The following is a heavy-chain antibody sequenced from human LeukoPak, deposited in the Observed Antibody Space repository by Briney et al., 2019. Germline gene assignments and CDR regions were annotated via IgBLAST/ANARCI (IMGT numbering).Heavy chain of an antibody. CDR3: ARGAPTGIAAYMDV. D-gene: IGHD6-13*01. CDR1: GFTFSGSG. V-gene: IGHV3-30*02. J-gene: IGHJ6*03. Sequence: GGSLRLSCAASGFTFSGSGMHWVRQAPGKGLEWVAFIRYHGSDKFYADSVKGRFTISRDNSKNTLYLQMNSLRPEDTSVYYCARGAPTGIAAYMDVWGKGTTVTVSS. CDR2: IRYHGSDK.